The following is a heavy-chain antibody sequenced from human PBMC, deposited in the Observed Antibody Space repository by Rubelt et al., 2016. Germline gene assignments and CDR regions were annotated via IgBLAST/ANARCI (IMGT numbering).Heavy chain of an antibody. V-gene: IGHV1-18*01. CDR2: ISAYNGNT. Sequence: QVQLVQSGAEVKKPGASVKVSCKASGYTFTSYGISWVRQAPGQGLEWMGWISAYNGNTNYDQKVEGGATMTTDTARRAACRGRRGLGSDDAAVYYCAGGRDSGWLTPPGFDLDYWGQGTLVTVSS. D-gene: IGHD6-19*01. CDR1: GYTFTSYG. J-gene: IGHJ4*02. CDR3: AGGRDSGWLTPPGFDLDY.